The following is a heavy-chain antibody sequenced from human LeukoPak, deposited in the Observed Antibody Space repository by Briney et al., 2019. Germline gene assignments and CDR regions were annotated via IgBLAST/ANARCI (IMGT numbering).Heavy chain of an antibody. CDR2: IWSSGSVT. CDR1: GYSFSDYE. V-gene: IGHV3-48*03. CDR3: AIERSFCEGDCSDY. J-gene: IGHJ4*02. Sequence: GSLRLSCAGSGYSFSDYEMNWVRQAPGRGLEWVAYIWSSGSVTHYTDSVKDRFTISRDNGKNSLFLQMNGLRAEDTAVYYCAIERSFCEGDCSDYWGQGTLVTVSS. D-gene: IGHD2-21*01.